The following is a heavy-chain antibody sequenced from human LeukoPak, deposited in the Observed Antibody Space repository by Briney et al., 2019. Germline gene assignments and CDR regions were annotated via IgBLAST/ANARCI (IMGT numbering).Heavy chain of an antibody. D-gene: IGHD3-22*01. CDR1: GYTFTSYY. Sequence: ASVKVSCKASGYTFTSYYMHWVRQAPGQGLEWMGIINPSGGSTSYAQKFQGRVTMTRDTSTSTVYMELSSLRSEDTAVYYCARESPMIVVVTEGFDYWGQGTLVTVSS. V-gene: IGHV1-46*01. J-gene: IGHJ4*02. CDR2: INPSGGST. CDR3: ARESPMIVVVTEGFDY.